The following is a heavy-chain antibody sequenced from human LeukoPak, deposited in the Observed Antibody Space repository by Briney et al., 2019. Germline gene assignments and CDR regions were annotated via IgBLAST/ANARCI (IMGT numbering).Heavy chain of an antibody. CDR1: GGSISSSSYY. CDR2: IYYSGST. D-gene: IGHD2-2*01. J-gene: IGHJ4*02. V-gene: IGHV4-39*01. Sequence: SETLSLTCTVSGGSISSSSYYWGWIRQPPGKGLEWIGSIYYSGSTYYNPSLKSRVTISVDTSKNQFSLKLSSVTAADTAVYYCARQRGYCSSTSCPQRLFDYWGQGTLVTVSS. CDR3: ARQRGYCSSTSCPQRLFDY.